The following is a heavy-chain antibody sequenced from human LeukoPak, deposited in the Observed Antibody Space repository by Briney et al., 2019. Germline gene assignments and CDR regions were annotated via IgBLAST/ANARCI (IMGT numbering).Heavy chain of an antibody. CDR1: GGSFSGYY. D-gene: IGHD2-2*01. CDR3: ARRRAIVVVPAAIDFLMDV. J-gene: IGHJ6*03. V-gene: IGHV4-34*01. Sequence: SETLSLTCAVSGGSFSGYYWSWIRQPPGKGLEWIGEINHSGSTNYNPSLKSRVTISVDTSKNQFSLKLTSVTAADTAMYYCARRRAIVVVPAAIDFLMDVWGKGTTVTVSS. CDR2: INHSGST.